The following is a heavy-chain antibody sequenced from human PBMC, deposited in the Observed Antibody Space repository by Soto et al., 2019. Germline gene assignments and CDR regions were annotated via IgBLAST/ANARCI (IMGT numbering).Heavy chain of an antibody. V-gene: IGHV1-8*01. CDR3: ARGLCYDSLTGSGRDY. CDR2: MNPNSGNT. Sequence: QVQLVQSGAEVKKPGASVKVSCKASGYTFTSYDINWVLQATGQGLEGMGWMNPNSGNTGYAQKFKGRVTMTRNTSISTAYMELSSLRSEATAVYYCARGLCYDSLTGSGRDYWGQGTLVTVSA. D-gene: IGHD3-9*01. CDR1: GYTFTSYD. J-gene: IGHJ4*02.